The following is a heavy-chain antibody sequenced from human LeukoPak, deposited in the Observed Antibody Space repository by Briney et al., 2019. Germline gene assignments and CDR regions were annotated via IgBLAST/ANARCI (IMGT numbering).Heavy chain of an antibody. CDR3: ARDLPTYCYGSGSPFDY. CDR2: ISAYSGNT. Sequence: ASVKVSCKASGYTFTSYGISWVRQAPGQGLEWMGWISAYSGNTNYAQKLQGRVTMTTDTSTSTAYMELRSLRSDDTAVYYCARDLPTYCYGSGSPFDYWGQGTLVTVSS. D-gene: IGHD3-10*01. CDR1: GYTFTSYG. V-gene: IGHV1-18*01. J-gene: IGHJ4*02.